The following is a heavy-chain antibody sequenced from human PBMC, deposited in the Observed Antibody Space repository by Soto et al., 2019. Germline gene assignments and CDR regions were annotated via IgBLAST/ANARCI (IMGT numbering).Heavy chain of an antibody. Sequence: QVQLVQSGAEVKKPGSSVKVSCKASGCTFSSYTISWVRQAPGQGLEWMGRIIPILGIANYAQKFQGRVTITADKSTRTAYMELSSLRSEDTAVYYCASLMSWGYYYGMDVWGQGAPVTVSS. CDR2: IIPILGIA. CDR1: GCTFSSYT. D-gene: IGHD3-16*01. J-gene: IGHJ6*02. V-gene: IGHV1-69*02. CDR3: ASLMSWGYYYGMDV.